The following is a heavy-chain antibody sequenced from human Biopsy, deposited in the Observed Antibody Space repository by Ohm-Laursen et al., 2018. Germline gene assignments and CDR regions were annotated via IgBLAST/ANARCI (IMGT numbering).Heavy chain of an antibody. Sequence: GTLSLTCTVSGDSISSDFWSWIRQTPGKGLEWIGYISYTGDTNYNPSLESRITMSLDTSKNQFSLMLSSVTAADTAVYYCARSNGYGDYRFDDWGQGTLVTVAS. CDR3: ARSNGYGDYRFDD. D-gene: IGHD4-11*01. J-gene: IGHJ4*02. V-gene: IGHV4-59*01. CDR2: ISYTGDT. CDR1: GDSISSDF.